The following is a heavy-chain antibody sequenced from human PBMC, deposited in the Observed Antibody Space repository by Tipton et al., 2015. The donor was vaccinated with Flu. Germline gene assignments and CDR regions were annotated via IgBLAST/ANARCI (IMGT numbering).Heavy chain of an antibody. J-gene: IGHJ6*02. D-gene: IGHD7-27*01. Sequence: TLSLTCAVYGGSFSSHYWSWIRRPAGKGLEWIGRISASGSTNYSPSLKRRVTMSIHASRNQISLTLSSLTAADTAVYYCARDQCNWGPCDYYYGMDVWGPGTTVTVSS. CDR1: GGSFSSHY. V-gene: IGHV4-4*07. CDR2: ISASGST. CDR3: ARDQCNWGPCDYYYGMDV.